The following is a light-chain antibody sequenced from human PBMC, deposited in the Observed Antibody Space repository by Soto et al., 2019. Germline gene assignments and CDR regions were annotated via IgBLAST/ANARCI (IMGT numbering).Light chain of an antibody. V-gene: IGKV3-20*01. CDR2: GAS. CDR1: QSVSSNY. Sequence: EIVLTQSPGTLSVSPGERVTLSCRASQSVSSNYLAWYQHRPGQAPRLLIFGASYRATGIPDRFSGSGSGTDFTLTISRLEPEDFAVYYCQQYSNSPPEFTFGPGTKVDSK. J-gene: IGKJ3*01. CDR3: QQYSNSPPEFT.